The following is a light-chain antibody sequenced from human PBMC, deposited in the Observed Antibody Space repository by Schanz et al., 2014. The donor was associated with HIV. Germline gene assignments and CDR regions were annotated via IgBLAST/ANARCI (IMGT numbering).Light chain of an antibody. Sequence: QSALTQPPSASGSPGQSVTISCTGTSSDVGGYNHVSWYPQPPGKAPKLMVYEVIKRPSGVPDRFSGSKSGSTASLTVSGLQPEDEADYYCAAWDDSLNGWVFGGGTKLTVL. V-gene: IGLV2-8*01. J-gene: IGLJ3*02. CDR2: EVI. CDR1: SSDVGGYNH. CDR3: AAWDDSLNGWV.